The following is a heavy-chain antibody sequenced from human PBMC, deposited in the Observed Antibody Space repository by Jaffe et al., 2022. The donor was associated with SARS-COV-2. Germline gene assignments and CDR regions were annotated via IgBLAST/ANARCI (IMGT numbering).Heavy chain of an antibody. CDR3: ARDGLYGSGSYFDY. V-gene: IGHV3-7*01. J-gene: IGHJ4*02. CDR1: GFTFSSYW. CDR2: IKQDGSEK. Sequence: EVQLVESGGGLVQPGGSLRLSCAASGFTFSSYWMSWVRQAPGKGLEWVANIKQDGSEKYYVDSVKGRFTISRDNAKNSLYLQMNSLRAEDTAVYYCARDGLYGSGSYFDYWGQGTLVTVSS. D-gene: IGHD3-10*01.